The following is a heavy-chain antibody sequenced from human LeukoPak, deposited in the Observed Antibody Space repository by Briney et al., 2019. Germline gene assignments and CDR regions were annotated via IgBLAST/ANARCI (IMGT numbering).Heavy chain of an antibody. V-gene: IGHV4-59*01. CDR1: GGSISSYY. Sequence: KPSETLSLTCTVSGGSISSYYWSWIRQPPGKGLEWIGYIYYSGSTNYNPSLKSRVTISVDTSKNQFSLKLSSVTAADTAVYYCARDHGYSYGPYYYYYYMDVWGKGTTVTVSS. CDR3: ARDHGYSYGPYYYYYYMDV. J-gene: IGHJ6*03. CDR2: IYYSGST. D-gene: IGHD5-18*01.